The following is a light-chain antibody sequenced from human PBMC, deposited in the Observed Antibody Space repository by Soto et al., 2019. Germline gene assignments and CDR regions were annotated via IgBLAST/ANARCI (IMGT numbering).Light chain of an antibody. CDR2: DVR. J-gene: IGLJ2*01. V-gene: IGLV2-14*01. Sequence: QSALTQPASMSGSPGQSITISCTGTSSDIGGYNYISWYQQLPGKAPKFIIYDVRNRPSGVSNRFSGSRSGNTASLTISGLQAEDEADYYCSSYTSSSTVIFGGETKLTVL. CDR3: SSYTSSSTVI. CDR1: SSDIGGYNY.